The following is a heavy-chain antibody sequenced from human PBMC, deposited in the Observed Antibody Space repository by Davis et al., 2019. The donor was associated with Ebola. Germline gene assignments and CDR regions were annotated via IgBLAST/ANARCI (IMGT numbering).Heavy chain of an antibody. J-gene: IGHJ4*02. CDR2: IYSGGST. D-gene: IGHD6-6*01. Sequence: GESLKISCAASGFTVSSNYMSWVRQAPGKGLEWVSVIYSGGSTYYADSVKGRFTISRDNAKNTLYLQMNSLRAEDTAVYYCASGSSSDYWGQGTLVTVSS. CDR3: ASGSSSDY. CDR1: GFTVSSNY. V-gene: IGHV3-66*01.